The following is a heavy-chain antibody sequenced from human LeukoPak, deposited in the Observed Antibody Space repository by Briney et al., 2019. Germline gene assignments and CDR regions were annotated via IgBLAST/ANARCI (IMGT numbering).Heavy chain of an antibody. CDR1: GFTFSSYA. D-gene: IGHD4-11*01. J-gene: IGHJ4*02. CDR3: ATSTVAKYDY. V-gene: IGHV3-23*01. Sequence: GGSLRLSCAASGFTFSSYAMSWVRQAPGKGLEWVSAISGSGDSTFNADSVKGRFTISRDNSKDTLYLQMNSLRAEDTALYYCATSTVAKYDYWGQGTLVAVSS. CDR2: ISGSGDST.